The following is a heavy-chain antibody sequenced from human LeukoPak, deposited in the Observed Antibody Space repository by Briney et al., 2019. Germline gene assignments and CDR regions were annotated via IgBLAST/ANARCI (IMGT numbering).Heavy chain of an antibody. Sequence: PGGSLRLSCAASGFTFDDYGMSWVRQAPGKGLEWVSGINWNGGSTGYADSVKGRFTISRDNAKNSLYLQMNSLRAKDTALYYCARSDYDSSGYYRTHFQHWGQGTLVTVSS. CDR2: INWNGGST. J-gene: IGHJ1*01. CDR3: ARSDYDSSGYYRTHFQH. V-gene: IGHV3-20*04. D-gene: IGHD3-22*01. CDR1: GFTFDDYG.